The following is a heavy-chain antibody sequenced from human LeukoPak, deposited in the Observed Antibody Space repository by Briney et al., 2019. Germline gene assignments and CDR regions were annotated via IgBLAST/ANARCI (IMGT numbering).Heavy chain of an antibody. J-gene: IGHJ4*02. Sequence: SETLSLTCTVSGGSISSYYWSWIRQPPGKGLEWIGYIYYSGSTNYNPSLKSRVTISVDTSKSQFSLKLSSVTAADTAVYYCARDRGGFDYWGQGTLVTVSS. CDR2: IYYSGST. CDR1: GGSISSYY. CDR3: ARDRGGFDY. D-gene: IGHD3-10*01. V-gene: IGHV4-59*01.